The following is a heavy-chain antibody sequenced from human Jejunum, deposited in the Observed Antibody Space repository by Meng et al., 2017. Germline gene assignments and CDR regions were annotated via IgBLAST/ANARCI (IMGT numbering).Heavy chain of an antibody. Sequence: EVQLVEPGGDLVQPGGSLTLSCAASRFTFSSYAMSWVRQAPGKGLEWVSGIHSSSGSTHYADSVKGRFTISRDNSKNTLSLQMNGLGADDTAVYYCAKDRSSASSYALDYWGQGILVTVSS. CDR1: RFTFSSYA. CDR2: IHSSSGST. J-gene: IGHJ4*02. CDR3: AKDRSSASSYALDY. D-gene: IGHD2-2*01. V-gene: IGHV3-23*04.